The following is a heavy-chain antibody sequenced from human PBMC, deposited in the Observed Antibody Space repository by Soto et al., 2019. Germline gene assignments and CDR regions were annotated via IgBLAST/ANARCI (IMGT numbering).Heavy chain of an antibody. CDR1: GFTFPNGW. J-gene: IGHJ4*02. Sequence: EVQLVESGGGLVKPGGSLRLSCAASGFTFPNGWMSWVRQAPGKGLEWVGRIKSNIAGGTTDYSAPVKGRFTISRDDSRHTLYLQMNSLKTEDTAVYYCTTDSAQTFCDGGPCYSVQPKIHDSWGQGTLVTVSS. CDR2: IKSNIAGGTT. V-gene: IGHV3-15*01. D-gene: IGHD2-15*01. CDR3: TTDSAQTFCDGGPCYSVQPKIHDS.